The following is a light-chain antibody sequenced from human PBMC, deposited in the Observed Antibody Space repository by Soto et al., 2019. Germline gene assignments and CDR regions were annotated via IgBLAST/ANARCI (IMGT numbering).Light chain of an antibody. Sequence: QTVVTQPPSVSGAPGQRVTISCTGSSSNIGAGFDVHWYQQRPGTAPKLLIFGNNNRPSGVPDRFSGSKSGTSASLAITGLQAEDEGDYYCQSYDSTLSDRYVFGTGTKLTV. CDR2: GNN. CDR3: QSYDSTLSDRYV. J-gene: IGLJ1*01. V-gene: IGLV1-40*01. CDR1: SSNIGAGFD.